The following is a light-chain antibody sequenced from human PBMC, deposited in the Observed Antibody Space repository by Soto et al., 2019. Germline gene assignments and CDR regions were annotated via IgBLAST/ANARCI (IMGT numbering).Light chain of an antibody. Sequence: DIVLTQSPGTLSLSPGEGATLSCRASQSLSTVFLAWYQQKPGQAPRLLIYGTSRKATGIPDRFSGSGSGTDFTLTISRLEPEDFAVYYCLQYGRSPISTFGPGTKVEIK. CDR3: LQYGRSPIST. V-gene: IGKV3-20*01. J-gene: IGKJ3*01. CDR1: QSLSTVF. CDR2: GTS.